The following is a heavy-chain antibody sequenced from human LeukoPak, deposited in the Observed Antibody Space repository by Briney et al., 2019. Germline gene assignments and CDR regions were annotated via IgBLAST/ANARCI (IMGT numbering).Heavy chain of an antibody. D-gene: IGHD6-19*01. V-gene: IGHV3-30-3*01. CDR3: AKEGPTAVAGYFDY. CDR1: GFTFDSYT. J-gene: IGHJ4*02. Sequence: PGGSLRLSCAASGFTFDSYTMHWVRQAPGKGLEWVAVIPYDGRNNKDYADSVKGRFTISRDNSKNSLYLQMNSLRTDDTALYYCAKEGPTAVAGYFDYWGQGTLVTVSS. CDR2: IPYDGRNNK.